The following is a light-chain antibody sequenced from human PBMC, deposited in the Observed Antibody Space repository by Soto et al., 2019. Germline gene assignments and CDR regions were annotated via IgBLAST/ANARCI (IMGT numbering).Light chain of an antibody. V-gene: IGKV3-11*01. Sequence: EVVLTQSPATLSLSPGERATLSCRASQSVSSYLVWYQQKPGQAPRLLIYDAVNRAIGIPARFSGSGSGTDFALTISSLEPEESAVYYCQQRSDWVTFGQGTKLEIK. CDR3: QQRSDWVT. CDR2: DAV. J-gene: IGKJ2*01. CDR1: QSVSSY.